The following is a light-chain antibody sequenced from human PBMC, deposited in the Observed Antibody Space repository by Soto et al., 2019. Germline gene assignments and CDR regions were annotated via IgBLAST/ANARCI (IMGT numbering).Light chain of an antibody. V-gene: IGLV2-8*01. J-gene: IGLJ2*01. CDR2: DVT. CDR3: TSYGGSNNLI. CDR1: SSDVGGYNY. Sequence: QSVLTQPPSASGSPGQSVTISCTGTSSDVGGYNYVSWYQQHPGKAPKVLIYDVTQRPSGVPDRFSGSKSDNTASLTVSGLQAEDEADYYCTSYGGSNNLIFGGGTKVTVL.